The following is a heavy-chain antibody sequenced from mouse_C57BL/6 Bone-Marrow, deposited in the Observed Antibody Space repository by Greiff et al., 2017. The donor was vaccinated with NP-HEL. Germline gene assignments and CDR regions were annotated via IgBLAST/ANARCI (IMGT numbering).Heavy chain of an antibody. CDR3: ARRFTTVVPFDY. D-gene: IGHD1-1*01. Sequence: VQLHQSGAELARPGASVKMSCKASGYTFTSYTMHWVKQRPGQGLEWIGYINPSSGYTKYNQKFKDKATLTADKSSSTAYMQLSSLTSEDSAVYYCARRFTTVVPFDYWGQGTTLTVSS. V-gene: IGHV1-4*01. J-gene: IGHJ2*01. CDR2: INPSSGYT. CDR1: GYTFTSYT.